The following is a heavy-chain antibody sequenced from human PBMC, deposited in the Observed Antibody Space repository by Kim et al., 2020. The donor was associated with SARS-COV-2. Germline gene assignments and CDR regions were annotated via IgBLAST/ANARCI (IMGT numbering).Heavy chain of an antibody. Sequence: GGSLRLSCAASGFTFSSYSMNWVRQAPGKGLELVSYISSSSTIYYADSVKGRFTISRDNAKNSLYLQMNSLRDEDTAVYYCARKTWTAYLNVWGQGTTVTVSS. CDR2: ISSSSTI. CDR1: GFTFSSYS. CDR3: ARKTWTAYLNV. V-gene: IGHV3-48*02. D-gene: IGHD2-21*02. J-gene: IGHJ6*02.